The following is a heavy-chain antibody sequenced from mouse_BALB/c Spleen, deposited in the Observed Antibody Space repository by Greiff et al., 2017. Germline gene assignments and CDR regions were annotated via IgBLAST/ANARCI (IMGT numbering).Heavy chain of an antibody. Sequence: EVKVVESGGGLVKPGGSLKLSCAASGFTFSSYAMSWVRQTPEKRLEWVASISSGGSTYYPDSVKGRFTISRDNARNILYLQMSSLRSEDTAMYYCARGFIYYGNYEGDAMDYWGQGTSVTVSS. CDR3: ARGFIYYGNYEGDAMDY. CDR1: GFTFSSYA. V-gene: IGHV5-6-5*01. D-gene: IGHD2-1*01. CDR2: ISSGGST. J-gene: IGHJ4*01.